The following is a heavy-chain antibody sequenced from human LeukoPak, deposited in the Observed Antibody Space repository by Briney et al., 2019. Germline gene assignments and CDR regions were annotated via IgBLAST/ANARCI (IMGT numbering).Heavy chain of an antibody. CDR3: AYNRDFALDN. CDR2: IYHTGGA. D-gene: IGHD1-14*01. V-gene: IGHV4/OR15-8*01. J-gene: IGHJ4*02. Sequence: ASETLSLTCAVSGVPIASHSWWSWVRQPPGKGLEWIGEIYHTGGANYKPSLKSRVTMSVDTSNNHFSLKLTSVTAADTAVYLCAYNRDFALDNWGQGTLVTVSS. CDR1: GVPIASHSW.